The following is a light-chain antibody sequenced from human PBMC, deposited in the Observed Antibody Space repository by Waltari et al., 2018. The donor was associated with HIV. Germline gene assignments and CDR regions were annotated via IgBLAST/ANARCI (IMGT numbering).Light chain of an antibody. CDR2: EVS. J-gene: IGLJ2*01. V-gene: IGLV2-23*02. CDR1: SSDVGSYNL. CDR3: CSYAGNSIP. Sequence: QSALTQPASVSGLFGQSITISCTGTSSDVGSYNLVSWYQHHPGKAPKLILYEVSKRPSGVSNRFSGPKSGNTSSLTVSGLQAEDEADYYGCSYAGNSIPFGGGTKLTVL.